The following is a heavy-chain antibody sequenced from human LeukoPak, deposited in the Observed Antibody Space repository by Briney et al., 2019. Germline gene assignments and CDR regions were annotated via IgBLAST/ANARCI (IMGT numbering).Heavy chain of an antibody. CDR3: ARGSGYSSFDY. CDR2: ISSSSSTI. CDR1: GFTFSSYS. Sequence: GGSLRLSCAASGFTFSSYSMNWVRQAPGKGLEWVSYISSSSSTIYYADSVKGRFTISRDNAKNSLYLQMNSLRAEDTAVYYCARGSGYSSFDYWGQGTLVTVSS. V-gene: IGHV3-48*01. J-gene: IGHJ4*02. D-gene: IGHD6-13*01.